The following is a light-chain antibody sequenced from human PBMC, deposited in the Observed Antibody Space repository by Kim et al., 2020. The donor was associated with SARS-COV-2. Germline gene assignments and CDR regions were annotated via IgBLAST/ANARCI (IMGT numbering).Light chain of an antibody. CDR1: QSVSSY. J-gene: IGKJ3*01. CDR3: QQRSNWLGT. V-gene: IGKV3-11*01. Sequence: LSPGERATRSCRASQSVSSYLAWYQQKPGQAPRRLIYDASNRATGIPARFSGSGSGTDFTLTISSLEPEDFAVYYCQQRSNWLGTFGPGTKVDIK. CDR2: DAS.